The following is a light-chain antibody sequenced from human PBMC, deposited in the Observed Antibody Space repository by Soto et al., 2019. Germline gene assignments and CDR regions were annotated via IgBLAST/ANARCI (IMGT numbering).Light chain of an antibody. Sequence: EIVMPQSHATLSVSPGAPSTLSGRGSQSVSNNVAWYQQKPGQAPRLLILGASTRATGIPARFSGSGSGTEFTLSISSLQSEDFAVYYCKQYKEWPPFTFGKGTRLEIK. CDR1: QSVSNN. CDR2: GAS. V-gene: IGKV3-15*01. J-gene: IGKJ5*01. CDR3: KQYKEWPPFT.